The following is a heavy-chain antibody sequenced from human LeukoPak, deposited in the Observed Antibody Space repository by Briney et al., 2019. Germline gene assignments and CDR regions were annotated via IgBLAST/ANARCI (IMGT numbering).Heavy chain of an antibody. J-gene: IGHJ4*02. D-gene: IGHD4-17*01. CDR1: GFTFSSFG. V-gene: IGHV3-30*18. Sequence: GRSLRLSCAASGFTFSSFGVHWVRQAPGKGLEWVAVLSYDGSNSHYADSVKGRFTISRDNSKNTLYLQMNSLRPEDTAVYYCAKDASTVTLHADYWGQGTLVTVSS. CDR3: AKDASTVTLHADY. CDR2: LSYDGSNS.